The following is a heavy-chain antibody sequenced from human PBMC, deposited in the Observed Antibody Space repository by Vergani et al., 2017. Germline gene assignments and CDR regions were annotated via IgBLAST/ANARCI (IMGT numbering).Heavy chain of an antibody. J-gene: IGHJ3*02. V-gene: IGHV1-8*01. D-gene: IGHD2-2*02. CDR2: MNPNSGNT. CDR3: ARGPDIXVVPAAIRGNAFDI. Sequence: QVQLVQSGSELKKPGASVKVSCKASGYTFTSYDINWVRQATGQGLEWMGWMNPNSGNTGYAQKFQGRVTMTRNTSISTAYMELSSLRSEDTAVYYCARGPDIXVVPAAIRGNAFDIWGQGTMVTVSS. CDR1: GYTFTSYD.